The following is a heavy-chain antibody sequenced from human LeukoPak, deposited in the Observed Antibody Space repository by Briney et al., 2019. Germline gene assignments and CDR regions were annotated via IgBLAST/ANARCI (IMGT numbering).Heavy chain of an antibody. CDR1: GFILSSYW. D-gene: IGHD2-2*01. CDR2: IKQDGREK. V-gene: IGHV3-7*01. CDR3: ARWGAGCSSTSCYGPQDYYYGMDV. J-gene: IGHJ6*02. Sequence: GGSLRLSCAPSGFILSSYWMSWVRQAPGKGLEWVANIKQDGREKYYVDSVKGRFTLPRDNAKNSLYLQMSSLRAEDTAVYYCARWGAGCSSTSCYGPQDYYYGMDVWGQGTTVTVSS.